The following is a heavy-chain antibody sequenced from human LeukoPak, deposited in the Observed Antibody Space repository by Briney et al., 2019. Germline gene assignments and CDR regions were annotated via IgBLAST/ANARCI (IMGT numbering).Heavy chain of an antibody. V-gene: IGHV1-69*13. CDR3: ARDETKYYYDSSGYYLDY. J-gene: IGHJ4*02. CDR1: GGTFSSYA. CDR2: IIPIFGTA. D-gene: IGHD3-22*01. Sequence: SVKVSCKASGGTFSSYAISWVRQAPGQGLEWMGGIIPIFGTANYAQKLQGRVTITADESTSTAYMELSSLRSEDTAVYYCARDETKYYYDSSGYYLDYWGQGTLVTVSS.